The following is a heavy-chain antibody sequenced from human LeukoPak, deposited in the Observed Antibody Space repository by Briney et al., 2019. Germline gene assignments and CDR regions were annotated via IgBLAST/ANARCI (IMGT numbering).Heavy chain of an antibody. CDR3: ARGLPMVSYGMDV. V-gene: IGHV3-21*01. J-gene: IGHJ6*02. CDR1: GFTFSSYD. Sequence: GGSLRLSCAASGFTFSSYDMNWVRQAPGKGLEWVSYISSSSSYIYYADSVKGRFTISRDNSKNTLYLQMNSLRAEDTAVYYCARGLPMVSYGMDVWGQGTTVTVSS. D-gene: IGHD2-8*01. CDR2: ISSSSSYI.